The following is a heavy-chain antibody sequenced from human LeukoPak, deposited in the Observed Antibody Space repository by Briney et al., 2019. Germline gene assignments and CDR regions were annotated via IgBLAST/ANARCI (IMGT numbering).Heavy chain of an antibody. Sequence: SETLSLTCTVSGGSISSYYWSWIRQPPGKGLEWIGYIYYSGSTNYNPSPKSRVTISVDTSKNQFSLKLSCVTAADTAVYYCARTPWKGVVIVPNWFAPWGQGTLVTVSS. D-gene: IGHD3-3*01. J-gene: IGHJ5*02. V-gene: IGHV4-59*01. CDR1: GGSISSYY. CDR2: IYYSGST. CDR3: ARTPWKGVVIVPNWFAP.